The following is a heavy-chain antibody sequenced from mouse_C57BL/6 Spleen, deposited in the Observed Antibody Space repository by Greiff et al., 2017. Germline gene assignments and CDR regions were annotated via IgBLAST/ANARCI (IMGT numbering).Heavy chain of an antibody. Sequence: DVKLQESGPELVKPGASVKISCKASGYSFTGYYMNWVKQSPEKSLEWIGEINPSTGGTTYNQKFKAKATLTVDKSSSTAYMQLKSLTSEDCAVYYCARWETAQATDYWGQGTTLTVSS. D-gene: IGHD3-2*02. V-gene: IGHV1-42*01. CDR1: GYSFTGYY. CDR2: INPSTGGT. J-gene: IGHJ2*01. CDR3: ARWETAQATDY.